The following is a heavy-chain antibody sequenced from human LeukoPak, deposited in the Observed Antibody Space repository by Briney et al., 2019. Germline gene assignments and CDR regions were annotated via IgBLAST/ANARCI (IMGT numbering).Heavy chain of an antibody. J-gene: IGHJ4*02. V-gene: IGHV3-49*04. CDR3: TRVGNYYYDSSGYWSGGQYYFDY. CDR1: GFTFGDYA. CDR2: IRSKAYGGTT. Sequence: GGSLRLSCTASGFTFGDYAMSWVRQAPGKGLEWVGFIRSKAYGGTTEYAASVKGRFTISRDDSKSIAYLQMNSLKTEDTAVYYCTRVGNYYYDSSGYWSGGQYYFDYWGQGTLVTVSS. D-gene: IGHD3-22*01.